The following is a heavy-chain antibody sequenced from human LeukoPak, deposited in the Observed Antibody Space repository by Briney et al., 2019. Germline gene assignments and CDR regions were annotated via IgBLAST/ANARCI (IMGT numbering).Heavy chain of an antibody. CDR2: INSDGSTT. Sequence: PGGSLRLSCAASGFTFSSYWMHWVRHAPGKGLVWVSRINSDGSTTSYADSVKGRFTISRDNAKNTLYLQMNSLRAEDTAVYYCARGSSSWYYMDVWGKGTTVTVSS. J-gene: IGHJ6*03. V-gene: IGHV3-74*01. CDR1: GFTFSSYW. CDR3: ARGSSSWYYMDV. D-gene: IGHD6-13*01.